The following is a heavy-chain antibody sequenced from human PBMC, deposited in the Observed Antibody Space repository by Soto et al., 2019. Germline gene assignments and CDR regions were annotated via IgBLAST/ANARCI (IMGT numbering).Heavy chain of an antibody. Sequence: EVQLVESGGGLVQPGGSLRLSCAASGFTFSSYWMEWVHQAPGKGLVWVSQISNDGRTPEYADSVKGRFTVSRDNVKDTVYLQMNNLRVEDTAVYYCAKNFGNYYYYYYGMDVWGQGTTVTVSS. D-gene: IGHD1-7*01. CDR1: GFTFSSYW. V-gene: IGHV3-74*01. CDR3: AKNFGNYYYYYYGMDV. CDR2: ISNDGRTP. J-gene: IGHJ6*02.